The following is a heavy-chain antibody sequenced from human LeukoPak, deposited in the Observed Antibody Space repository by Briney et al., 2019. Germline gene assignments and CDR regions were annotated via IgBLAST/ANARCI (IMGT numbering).Heavy chain of an antibody. D-gene: IGHD4-17*01. CDR3: AKDRHTVTNLYYYMDV. Sequence: GGSLRLSCAASGFTFSSYAMSWVRQAPGKGLEWVSAISGSGGSTYYADSVKGRFTISRDNSKNTLYLQMNSLRAEDTAVYYCAKDRHTVTNLYYYMDVWGKGTTVTVSS. CDR1: GFTFSSYA. J-gene: IGHJ6*03. CDR2: ISGSGGST. V-gene: IGHV3-23*01.